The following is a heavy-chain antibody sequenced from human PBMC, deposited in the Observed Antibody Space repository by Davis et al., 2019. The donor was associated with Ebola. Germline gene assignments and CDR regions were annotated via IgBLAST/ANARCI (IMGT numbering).Heavy chain of an antibody. Sequence: GESLKISCAASGFTFSSYAMSWVRQAPGKGLEWVSAISGSGGSTYYADSVKGRFTISRDNFRNTVYLQMNSLRVEDTAVYYCATLFGVPVDYWGQGTLVTVSS. D-gene: IGHD3-3*01. J-gene: IGHJ4*02. CDR1: GFTFSSYA. CDR2: ISGSGGST. V-gene: IGHV3-23*01. CDR3: ATLFGVPVDY.